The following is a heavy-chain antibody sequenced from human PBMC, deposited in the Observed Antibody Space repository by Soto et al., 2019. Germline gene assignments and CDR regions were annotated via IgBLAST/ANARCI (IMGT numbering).Heavy chain of an antibody. CDR2: ISGSGGTT. CDR1: EFTFSSYA. V-gene: IGHV3-23*01. J-gene: IGHJ4*02. D-gene: IGHD6-13*01. CDR3: AKTLLSTSWYGLHDY. Sequence: GGSLRLSCAASEFTFSSYAMTWVRQAPGKGLEWVSTISGSGGTTYYADSVKGRFTISRDNSRNTLHLQMNSLRVEDTALYYCAKTLLSTSWYGLHDYVSQGTLVTVSS.